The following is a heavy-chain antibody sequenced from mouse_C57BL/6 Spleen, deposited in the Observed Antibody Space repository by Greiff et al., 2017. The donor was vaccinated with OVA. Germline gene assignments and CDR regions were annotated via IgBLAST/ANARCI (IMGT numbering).Heavy chain of an antibody. CDR2: IDPSDSYT. CDR3: ARYYGSSPDWYFDV. J-gene: IGHJ1*03. Sequence: VKLQQPGAELVMPGASVKLSCKASGYTFTSYWMHWVKQRPGQGLEWIGEIDPSDSYTNYNQKFKGKSTLTVDKSSSTAYMQLSSLTSEDSAVYYCARYYGSSPDWYFDVWGTGTTVTVSS. V-gene: IGHV1-69*01. CDR1: GYTFTSYW. D-gene: IGHD1-1*01.